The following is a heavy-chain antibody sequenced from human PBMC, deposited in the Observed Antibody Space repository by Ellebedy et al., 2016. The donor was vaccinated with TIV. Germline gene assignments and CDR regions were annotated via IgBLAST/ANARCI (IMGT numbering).Heavy chain of an antibody. D-gene: IGHD5-18*01. V-gene: IGHV3-33*08. CDR2: MWFDGSTQ. J-gene: IGHJ4*02. Sequence: GGSLRLSCAASGFSFTSSGMHWVRQAPGKGLEWLAFMWFDGSTQYYADSVKGRFTISRENAKNSLYLQMNSLRAEDTAVYYCARVRFGDTAVDYWGQGTLVTVSS. CDR1: GFSFTSSG. CDR3: ARVRFGDTAVDY.